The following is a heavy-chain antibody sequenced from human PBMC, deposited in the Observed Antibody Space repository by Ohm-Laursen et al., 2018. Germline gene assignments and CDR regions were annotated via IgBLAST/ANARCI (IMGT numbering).Heavy chain of an antibody. CDR2: INWNGGST. Sequence: SLRLSCTASGFTFDDYAMHWVRQAPGKGLEWVSGINWNGGSTGYADSVKGRFTISRDNAKNSLYLQMNSLRAGDTALYHCARVPGWLDDYYYYGMDVWGQGTTVTVSS. J-gene: IGHJ6*02. D-gene: IGHD6-19*01. CDR1: GFTFDDYA. CDR3: ARVPGWLDDYYYYGMDV. V-gene: IGHV3-20*01.